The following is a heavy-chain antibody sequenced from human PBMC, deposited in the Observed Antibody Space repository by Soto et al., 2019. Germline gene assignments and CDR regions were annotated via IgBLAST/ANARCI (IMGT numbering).Heavy chain of an antibody. V-gene: IGHV1-69*12. CDR2: IIPISATP. CDR1: GGTLTYSS. J-gene: IGHJ4*02. Sequence: QVQLVQSGAEVKKPGSSVKVSCKASGGTLTYSSVSWVRQAPGQGLEWMGGIIPISATPNYAQKFQGTVKMTADRCATTALLDMSSLRSADTAVYYCVSFNSGTWGGFTAYWGQGTLVTVSS. CDR3: VSFNSGTWGGFTAY. D-gene: IGHD3-3*01.